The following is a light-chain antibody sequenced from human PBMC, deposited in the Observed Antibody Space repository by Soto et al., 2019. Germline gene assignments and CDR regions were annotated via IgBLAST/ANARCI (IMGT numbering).Light chain of an antibody. V-gene: IGKV1-39*01. CDR3: QQYYNYPFT. Sequence: DIQMTQSPSSLSASVGDRVTVTCRAGQTISSYLTWYQQKPGKAPKLLIYSASTLQTGVPSRFSGSGSGTEFTLTISSLQPDDFATYYCQQYYNYPFTFGHGTKVDL. CDR2: SAS. CDR1: QTISSY. J-gene: IGKJ3*01.